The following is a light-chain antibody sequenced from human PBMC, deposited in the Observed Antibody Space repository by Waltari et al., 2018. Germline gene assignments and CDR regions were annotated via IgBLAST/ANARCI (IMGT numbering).Light chain of an antibody. Sequence: DIQMTQSPSTLSASVGDRVTITCRASQSISIWLAWYQQKPGKAPKLLIDKASSLESGVPSRFSGSGSGTEFTLTISSLQPDDFATYYCQQYNSYSRTFGQGTKVEIK. V-gene: IGKV1-5*03. CDR2: KAS. CDR3: QQYNSYSRT. CDR1: QSISIW. J-gene: IGKJ1*01.